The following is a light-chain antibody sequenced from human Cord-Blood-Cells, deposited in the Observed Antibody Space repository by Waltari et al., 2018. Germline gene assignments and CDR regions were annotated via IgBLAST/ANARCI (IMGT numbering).Light chain of an antibody. Sequence: AIRMTQSPSSFSASTGDRVTITCRASQGISSYLAWYQQKPGKAPKLLIYAASTLQSGVPSRCSGSGSGTDFTLTISCLQSEDFATYYCQQYYSYPYTVGQGTKLEIK. V-gene: IGKV1-8*01. J-gene: IGKJ2*01. CDR3: QQYYSYPYT. CDR1: QGISSY. CDR2: AAS.